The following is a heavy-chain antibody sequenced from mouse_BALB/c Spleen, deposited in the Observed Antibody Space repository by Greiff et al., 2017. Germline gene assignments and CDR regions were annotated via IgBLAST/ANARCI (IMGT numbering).Heavy chain of an antibody. CDR3: AKKEGPYYGLYCYAMDY. CDR1: GFSLTSYG. CDR2: IWRGGST. V-gene: IGHV2-5-1*01. D-gene: IGHD2-10*01. Sequence: VQLQQSGPSLVQPSQSLSITCTVSGFSLTSYGVHWVRQSPGKGLEWLGVIWRGGSTDYNAAFMSRLSITKDNSKSQVFFKMNSLQADDTAIYYCAKKEGPYYGLYCYAMDYWGQGTSVTVSS. J-gene: IGHJ4*01.